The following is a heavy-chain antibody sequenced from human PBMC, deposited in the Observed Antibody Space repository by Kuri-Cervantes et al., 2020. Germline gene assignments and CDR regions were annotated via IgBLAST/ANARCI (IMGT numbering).Heavy chain of an antibody. D-gene: IGHD2-21*02. Sequence: SLKISCAASGFTFDDYAMHWVRQAPGKGLEWVSGISKNSGNMGYADSVKGRFTISRDNSKNTLYLQMNSLRAEDTAVYYCARDHDSATKSMDVWGQGTTVTVSS. J-gene: IGHJ6*02. CDR3: ARDHDSATKSMDV. V-gene: IGHV3-9*01. CDR2: ISKNSGNM. CDR1: GFTFDDYA.